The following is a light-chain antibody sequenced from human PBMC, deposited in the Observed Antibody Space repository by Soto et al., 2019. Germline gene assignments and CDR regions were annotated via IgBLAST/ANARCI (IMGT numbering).Light chain of an antibody. CDR2: SNN. CDR3: AAWDDSLHGYV. Sequence: QSVLTQPPSASGTPGQRVTISCSGSSSNIGSNTVNWYQQLPGTAPKLLIYSNNQRPSGVPDRFSGSKSGTSASLAISGLQSEYEADYYWAAWDDSLHGYVFGTGTKLTVL. J-gene: IGLJ1*01. CDR1: SSNIGSNT. V-gene: IGLV1-44*01.